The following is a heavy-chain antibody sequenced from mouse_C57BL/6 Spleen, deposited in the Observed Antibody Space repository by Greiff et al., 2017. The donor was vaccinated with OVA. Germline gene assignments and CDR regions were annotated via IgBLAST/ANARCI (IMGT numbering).Heavy chain of an antibody. CDR1: GYAFTNYL. J-gene: IGHJ4*01. D-gene: IGHD3-2*02. Sequence: VQLQQSGAELVRPGTSVKVSCKASGYAFTNYLIEWVKQRPGQGLEWIGVINPGSGGTNYNEKFKGKATLTADKSSSTAYMQLSSLTSEDSAVYFCARRGSSGYLYYAKDYWGQGTSVTVSS. V-gene: IGHV1-54*01. CDR3: ARRGSSGYLYYAKDY. CDR2: INPGSGGT.